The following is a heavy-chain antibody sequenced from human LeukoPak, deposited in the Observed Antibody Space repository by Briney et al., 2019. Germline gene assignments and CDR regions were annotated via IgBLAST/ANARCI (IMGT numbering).Heavy chain of an antibody. CDR2: ISTSSSTI. Sequence: GGSLRLSCAASGFTFSTYSMNWVRQAPGKGLEWVSYISTSSSTIYYADSVKGRFTISRDNAKNPLYLQMNSLRAEDTAVYYCARGYYYGMDVWGQGTTVTVSS. CDR1: GFTFSTYS. CDR3: ARGYYYGMDV. V-gene: IGHV3-48*04. J-gene: IGHJ6*02.